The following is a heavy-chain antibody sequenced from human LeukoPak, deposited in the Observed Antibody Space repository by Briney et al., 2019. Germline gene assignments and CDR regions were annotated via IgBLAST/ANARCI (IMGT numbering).Heavy chain of an antibody. J-gene: IGHJ3*02. D-gene: IGHD2-15*01. CDR3: ARSPGGGFDI. CDR2: IYYSGTT. Sequence: PSETLSLTCTVSGGSITNHYGGWIRQTPGKGLELIGYIYYSGTTNYNPSLKSRVSISVDTSKKQFSLRLTSVTAADTAVYYCARSPGGGFDIWGQGTMVTVSS. CDR1: GGSITNHY. V-gene: IGHV4-59*11.